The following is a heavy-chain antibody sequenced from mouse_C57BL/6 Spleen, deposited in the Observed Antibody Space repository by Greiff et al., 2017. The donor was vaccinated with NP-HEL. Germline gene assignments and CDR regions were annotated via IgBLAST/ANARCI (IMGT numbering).Heavy chain of an antibody. CDR2: INPSNGGT. V-gene: IGHV1-53*01. CDR3: ARGGGYYYFDY. J-gene: IGHJ2*01. Sequence: VHLVESGTELVKPGASVKLSCKASGYTFTSYWMHWVKQRPGQGLEWIGNINPSNGGTNYNEKFKSKATLTVDKSSSTAYMQLSSLTSEDSAVYYCARGGGYYYFDYWGQGTTLTVSS. CDR1: GYTFTSYW. D-gene: IGHD2-3*01.